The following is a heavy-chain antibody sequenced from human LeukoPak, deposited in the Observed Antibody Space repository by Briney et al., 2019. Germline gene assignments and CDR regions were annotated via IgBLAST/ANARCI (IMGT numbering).Heavy chain of an antibody. J-gene: IGHJ4*02. Sequence: PSETLSLTCAVYGGSFSGYYWSWIRQPPGKGLEWIGEINHSGSTNYNPSLKSRVTISVDTSKNQFSLKLSSVTAADTAVFYCARSAGGRYFVWLAPLYYFDYWGQGTLGTVSS. D-gene: IGHD3-9*01. CDR3: ARSAGGRYFVWLAPLYYFDY. CDR2: INHSGST. CDR1: GGSFSGYY. V-gene: IGHV4-34*01.